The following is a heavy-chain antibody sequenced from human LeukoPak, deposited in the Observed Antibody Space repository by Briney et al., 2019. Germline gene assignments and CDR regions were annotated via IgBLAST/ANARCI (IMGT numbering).Heavy chain of an antibody. D-gene: IGHD2-15*01. J-gene: IGHJ4*02. V-gene: IGHV3-21*01. CDR3: ARDSDIYYFDY. Sequence: PGGSLRLSCAASGFTFSIYSMNWVRQAPGKGLEWVSSISSSSSYIYYADSVKGRFTISRDNAKNSLYLQMNSLRAEDTAVYYCARDSDIYYFDYWGQGTLVTVSS. CDR1: GFTFSIYS. CDR2: ISSSSSYI.